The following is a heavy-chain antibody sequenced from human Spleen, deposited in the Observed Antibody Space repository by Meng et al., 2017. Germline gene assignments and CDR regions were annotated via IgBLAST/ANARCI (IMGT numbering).Heavy chain of an antibody. J-gene: IGHJ5*02. Sequence: QAHLVESGGGVVQPGRSLRLSCAASGFSFSSFGMDWVRQAAGKGLEWVAVISHDGRKKFYAESVRGRFTISRDDSKNKLYLEMNSLRPDDTAVYFCARERDRRGFDPWGPGTLVTVSS. CDR3: ARERDRRGFDP. CDR2: ISHDGRKK. V-gene: IGHV3-30*03. D-gene: IGHD3-22*01. CDR1: GFSFSSFG.